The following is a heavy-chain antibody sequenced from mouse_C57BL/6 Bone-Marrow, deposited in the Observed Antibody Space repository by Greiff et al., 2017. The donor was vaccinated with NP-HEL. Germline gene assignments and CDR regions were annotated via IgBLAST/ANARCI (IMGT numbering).Heavy chain of an antibody. D-gene: IGHD2-1*01. CDR2: INYDGSST. CDR1: GFTFSDYY. CDR3: ASGYYHWYFDV. J-gene: IGHJ1*03. V-gene: IGHV5-16*01. Sequence: EVKVVESEGGLVQPGSSMKLSCTASGFTFSDYYMAWVRQVPEKGLEWVANINYDGSSTYYLDSLKSRFIISRDNAKNILYLQMSSLKSEDTATYDCASGYYHWYFDVWGTGTTVTVSS.